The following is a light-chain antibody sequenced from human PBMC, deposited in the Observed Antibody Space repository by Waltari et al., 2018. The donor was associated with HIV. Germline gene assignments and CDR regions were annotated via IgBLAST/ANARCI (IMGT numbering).Light chain of an antibody. V-gene: IGKV3-20*01. J-gene: IGKJ1*01. CDR3: QQYGSSPRT. CDR2: SAS. CDR1: QRVSRDS. Sequence: ETVLTQSPGSLSLSPGERATLSCRASQRVSRDSVAWYQQGPGQAPTLLIYSASSRATGIPDRFSGSGSGTDFTLTISRLEPEDFAVYYCQQYGSSPRTFGQGTKVEIK.